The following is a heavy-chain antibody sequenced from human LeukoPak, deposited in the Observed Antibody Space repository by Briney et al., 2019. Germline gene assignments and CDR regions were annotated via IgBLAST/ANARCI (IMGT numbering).Heavy chain of an antibody. Sequence: PGGSLRLSCAASGFTVSSIYMSWVRQAPGKGLEWVSVIYSGGSTYYADSVKGRFTISRDNSKNTLYLQMNSLRAEDTAVYYCARVRYDSSGYYIYDAFDIWGQGTMVTVSS. CDR2: IYSGGST. CDR3: ARVRYDSSGYYIYDAFDI. CDR1: GFTVSSIY. V-gene: IGHV3-53*01. J-gene: IGHJ3*02. D-gene: IGHD3-22*01.